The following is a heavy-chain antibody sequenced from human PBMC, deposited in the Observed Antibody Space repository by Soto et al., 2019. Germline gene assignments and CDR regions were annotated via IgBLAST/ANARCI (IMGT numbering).Heavy chain of an antibody. CDR2: IDPSDSYT. J-gene: IGHJ3*02. CDR3: ASHSSSEDAFDI. D-gene: IGHD6-6*01. V-gene: IGHV5-10-1*01. CDR1: GCSFTSYW. Sequence: PGESLKISCKGSGCSFTSYWISWVRQMPGKGLEWMGRIDPSDSYTNYSPSFQGHVTISADKSISTAYLQWSSLKASDTAMYYCASHSSSEDAFDIWGQGTMVTVSS.